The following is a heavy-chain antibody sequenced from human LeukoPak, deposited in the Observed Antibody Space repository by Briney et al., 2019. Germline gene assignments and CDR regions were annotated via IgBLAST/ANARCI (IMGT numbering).Heavy chain of an antibody. D-gene: IGHD3-16*01. CDR3: ARVGEPRGWFDP. V-gene: IGHV1-69*05. CDR2: IIPIFGTA. CDR1: GGTFSSYA. Sequence: GSSVKVSCKASGGTFSSYAISWVRQAPGQGLEWMGGIIPIFGTANYAQKFQGRVTMTTDTSTSTAYMELRSLRSDDTAVYYCARVGEPRGWFDPWGQGTLVTVSS. J-gene: IGHJ5*02.